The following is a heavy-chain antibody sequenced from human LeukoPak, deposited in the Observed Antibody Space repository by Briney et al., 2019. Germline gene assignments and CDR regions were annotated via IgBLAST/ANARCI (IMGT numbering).Heavy chain of an antibody. J-gene: IGHJ4*02. Sequence: SETLSLTCTVSGGSISSSSYYWGWIRQPPGKGLEWIGSIYYSGSTYYNPSLKSRVTISVDTSKNQFSLKLSSVTAADTAVYYCARVGGYPDYWGQGTLVTVSS. CDR1: GGSISSSSYY. V-gene: IGHV4-39*07. CDR2: IYYSGST. D-gene: IGHD5-12*01. CDR3: ARVGGYPDY.